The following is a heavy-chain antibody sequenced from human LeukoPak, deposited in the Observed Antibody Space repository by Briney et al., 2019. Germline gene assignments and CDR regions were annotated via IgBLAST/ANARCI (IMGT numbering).Heavy chain of an antibody. D-gene: IGHD6-13*01. CDR3: ARVSLGAAAGTSR. Sequence: TSGGSLRLSCAASGFTFSSYNMNWVRQAPGKGLEWVSSISSSSSYIYYTDSVKGRFTISRDNAKNSLYLQMNSLRADDTAIYYCARVSLGAAAGTSRWGQGTLVTVSS. V-gene: IGHV3-21*01. CDR2: ISSSSSYI. J-gene: IGHJ4*02. CDR1: GFTFSSYN.